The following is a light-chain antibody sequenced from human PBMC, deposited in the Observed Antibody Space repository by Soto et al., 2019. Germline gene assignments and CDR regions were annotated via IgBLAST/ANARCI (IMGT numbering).Light chain of an antibody. J-gene: IGKJ1*01. CDR2: AAS. Sequence: IQITPSPSSPSSPLGESGTNPWRASQSISSYLNWYQQKPGKAPKLLIYAASSLQSGVPSRFSRSGSGTDFTLTISSLQPEDFATYYCQQSYSTPRTFGQGTKVDI. V-gene: IGKV1-39*01. CDR1: QSISSY. CDR3: QQSYSTPRT.